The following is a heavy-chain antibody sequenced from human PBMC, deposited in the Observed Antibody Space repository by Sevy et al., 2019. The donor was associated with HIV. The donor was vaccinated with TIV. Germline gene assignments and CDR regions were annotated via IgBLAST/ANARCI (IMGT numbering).Heavy chain of an antibody. CDR2: IYYSGGT. J-gene: IGHJ5*02. D-gene: IGHD1-26*01. CDR3: ARGNSGSYGWFDP. V-gene: IGHV4-59*01. CDR1: GGSISNYY. Sequence: SETLSLTCTVSGGSISNYYWNWIRQPPGKGLEWIGYIYYSGGTNYNPSLRSRVTMSADTSKNQFFLKLSFVTAADTALYYCARGNSGSYGWFDPWGQGTLVTVSS.